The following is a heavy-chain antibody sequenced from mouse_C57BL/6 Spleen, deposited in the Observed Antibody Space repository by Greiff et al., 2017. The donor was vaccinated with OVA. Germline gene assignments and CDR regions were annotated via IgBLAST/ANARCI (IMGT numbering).Heavy chain of an antibody. CDR1: GYTFTCYW. J-gene: IGHJ2*01. CDR3: AREGEGTVVATDY. D-gene: IGHD1-1*01. Sequence: QVHVKQSGAELAKPGASVKLSCKASGYTFTCYWMHWVKQRPGQGLEWIGYINPSSGYTKYNQKFKDKATLTADKSSSTAYMQLSSLTYEDSAVYYCAREGEGTVVATDYWGQGTTLTVSS. CDR2: INPSSGYT. V-gene: IGHV1-7*01.